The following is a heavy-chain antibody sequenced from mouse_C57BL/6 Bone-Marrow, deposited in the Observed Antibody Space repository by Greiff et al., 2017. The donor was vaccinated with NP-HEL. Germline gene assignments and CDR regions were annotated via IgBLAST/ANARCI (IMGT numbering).Heavy chain of an antibody. CDR2: ISYDGSN. J-gene: IGHJ3*01. CDR1: GYSITSGYY. Sequence: DVKLVESGPGLVKPSQSLSLTCSVTGYSITSGYYWNWIRQFPGNKLEWMGYISYDGSNNYNPSLKNRISITRDTSKNQFFLKLNSVTTEDTATYYCARDDYYGSSPFAYWGQGTLVTVSA. D-gene: IGHD1-1*01. V-gene: IGHV3-6*01. CDR3: ARDDYYGSSPFAY.